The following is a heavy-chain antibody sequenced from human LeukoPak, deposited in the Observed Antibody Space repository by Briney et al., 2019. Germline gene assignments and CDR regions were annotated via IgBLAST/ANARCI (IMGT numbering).Heavy chain of an antibody. CDR3: ARGGTDTYYYDSSGYYKDY. V-gene: IGHV3-7*01. CDR1: GVTFSSDW. Sequence: GGSLRLSCAASGVTFSSDWMSWVRQAPGKGLEWVANIKQDGSEKYYVDSVKGRFTISRDNAKNSLYLQMNSLRAEDTAVYYCARGGTDTYYYDSSGYYKDYWGQGTLVTVSS. D-gene: IGHD3-22*01. J-gene: IGHJ4*02. CDR2: IKQDGSEK.